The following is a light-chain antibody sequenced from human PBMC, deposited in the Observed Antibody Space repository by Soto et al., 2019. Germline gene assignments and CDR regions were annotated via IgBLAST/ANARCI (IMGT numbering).Light chain of an antibody. CDR2: GAS. J-gene: IGKJ1*01. V-gene: IGKV3-15*01. Sequence: EIVMTQSPATLSVSPGERATLSFRASRYIRSSVAWYQQKPGQAPRLLIYGASTRATGVPARFSGGGSGTDFTLTISRLEPEDFAVYYCQQYDYSRTFGQGITVDIK. CDR1: RYIRSS. CDR3: QQYDYSRT.